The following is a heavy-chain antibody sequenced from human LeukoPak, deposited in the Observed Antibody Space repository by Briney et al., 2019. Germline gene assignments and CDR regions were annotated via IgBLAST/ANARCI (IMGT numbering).Heavy chain of an antibody. CDR3: AREIYCSGGSCSLDAFDI. V-gene: IGHV1-18*01. J-gene: IGHJ3*02. CDR2: ISGYNGKT. D-gene: IGHD2-15*01. CDR1: GFPFTSYG. Sequence: ASVKVSCKTSGFPFTSYGISWVRQAPGQGLEWMGWISGYNGKTIYAQKFQGRVTLTTDTSTTTVYMEVRNLRSDDTAVYYCAREIYCSGGSCSLDAFDIWGQGTMVTVSS.